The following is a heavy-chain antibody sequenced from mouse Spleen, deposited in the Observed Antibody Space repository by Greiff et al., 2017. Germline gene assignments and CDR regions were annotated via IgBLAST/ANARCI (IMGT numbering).Heavy chain of an antibody. CDR2: ISYDGSN. CDR1: GYSITSGYY. CDR3: ARGRSTWYFDV. D-gene: IGHD2-1*01. Sequence: DVQLQESGPGLVKPSQSLSLTCSVTGYSITSGYYWNWIRQFPGNKLEWMGYISYDGSNNYNPSLKNRISITRDTSKNQFFLKLNSVTTEDIATYYCARGRSTWYFDVWGAGTTVTVSS. J-gene: IGHJ1*01. V-gene: IGHV3-6*01.